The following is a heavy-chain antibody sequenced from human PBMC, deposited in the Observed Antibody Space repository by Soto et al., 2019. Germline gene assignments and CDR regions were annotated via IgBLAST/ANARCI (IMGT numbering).Heavy chain of an antibody. CDR3: ASDTRLGDYVSDDAFDI. D-gene: IGHD4-17*01. Sequence: GGSLRLSCAASGFTFSSYSMNWVRQAPGKGLEWVSSISSSSSYIYYADSVKGRFTISRDNAKNSLYLQMNSLGAEDTAVYYCASDTRLGDYVSDDAFDIWGQGTMVTVSS. CDR2: ISSSSSYI. V-gene: IGHV3-21*01. CDR1: GFTFSSYS. J-gene: IGHJ3*02.